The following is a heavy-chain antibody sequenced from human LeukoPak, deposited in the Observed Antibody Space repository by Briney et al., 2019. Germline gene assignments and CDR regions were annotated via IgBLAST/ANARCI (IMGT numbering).Heavy chain of an antibody. J-gene: IGHJ4*02. Sequence: GGSLRLSCAASGFTFSSYSMNWVRQAPGKGLEWVSSISSSSSYIYYADSVKGRFTISRDNAKNSLYLQMNSLRAEDTAVYYCASLPSGYLDLDYWGQGTLVTVSS. CDR2: ISSSSSYI. V-gene: IGHV3-21*01. CDR1: GFTFSSYS. D-gene: IGHD3-22*01. CDR3: ASLPSGYLDLDY.